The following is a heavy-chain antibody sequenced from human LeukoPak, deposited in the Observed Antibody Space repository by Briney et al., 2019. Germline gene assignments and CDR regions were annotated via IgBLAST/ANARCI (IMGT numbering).Heavy chain of an antibody. J-gene: IGHJ4*02. Sequence: ASVKVSCKASGYTFTSYYMHWVRQAPGQGLEWMGIINPSGGSTSYAQKFQGRVTMTRDMSTSTAYMELSSLRSEDTAVYYCARDLRSCSGGSCYSDYFDYWGQGTLVTVSS. CDR1: GYTFTSYY. CDR3: ARDLRSCSGGSCYSDYFDY. D-gene: IGHD2-15*01. CDR2: INPSGGST. V-gene: IGHV1-46*01.